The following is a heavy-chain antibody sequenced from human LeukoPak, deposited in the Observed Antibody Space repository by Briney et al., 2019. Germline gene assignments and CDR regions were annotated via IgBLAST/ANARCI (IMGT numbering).Heavy chain of an antibody. CDR1: GFHFTSYS. V-gene: IGHV3-21*01. CDR3: ARTGNGDAFDI. J-gene: IGHJ3*02. Sequence: GGPLRLSCAASGFHFTSYSMNWVRQAPGKGLEWVTSISTSSSNIYYADSVKRRCTISRDNAKNSLYLQMNSLRAEDTAVYYCARTGNGDAFDIWGQGTMVTVSS. CDR2: ISTSSSNI. D-gene: IGHD3-9*01.